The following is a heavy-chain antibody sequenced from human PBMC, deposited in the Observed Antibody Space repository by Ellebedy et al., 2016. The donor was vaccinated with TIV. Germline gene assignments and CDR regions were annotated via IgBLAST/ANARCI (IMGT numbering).Heavy chain of an antibody. CDR2: MNPNSGNT. Sequence: ASVKVSCXASGYTFTSYDINWVRQATGQGLEWMGWMNPNSGNTGYAQKFQGRVTMTRNTSISTAYMELSSLRSEDTAVYYCARGQGRYCSGGSCTGDYWGQGTLVTVSS. CDR1: GYTFTSYD. D-gene: IGHD2-15*01. V-gene: IGHV1-8*01. J-gene: IGHJ4*02. CDR3: ARGQGRYCSGGSCTGDY.